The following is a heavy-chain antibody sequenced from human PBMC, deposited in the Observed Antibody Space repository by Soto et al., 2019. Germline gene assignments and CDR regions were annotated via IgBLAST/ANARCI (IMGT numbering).Heavy chain of an antibody. V-gene: IGHV1-18*04. CDR2: ISGYNGDT. J-gene: IGHJ4*02. D-gene: IGHD6-13*01. Sequence: EASVKVSCKASGYTFTSYGISWVRQAPGQGLEWTGWISGYNGDTNYAQKFQGRVTMTTDTSTSTAYMELRSLRSDDTAVYYCVRAPQTVAGAGIWYWGQGTLVTVSS. CDR3: VRAPQTVAGAGIWY. CDR1: GYTFTSYG.